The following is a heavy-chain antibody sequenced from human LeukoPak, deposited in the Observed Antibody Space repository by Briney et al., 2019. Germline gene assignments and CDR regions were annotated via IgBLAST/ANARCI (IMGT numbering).Heavy chain of an antibody. D-gene: IGHD3-16*01. J-gene: IGHJ4*02. V-gene: IGHV3-74*01. CDR1: GFTFTRYW. CDR3: ARGGSYGDY. Sequence: GGSLRLSCAASGFTFTRYWMHWVRQVPGKGLVWVSRVNPDGSSVTYGDSVKGRFTSSRDNAMNTLYLQMHSLRAEDMAVYYCARGGSYGDYWGQGILVAVSS. CDR2: VNPDGSSV.